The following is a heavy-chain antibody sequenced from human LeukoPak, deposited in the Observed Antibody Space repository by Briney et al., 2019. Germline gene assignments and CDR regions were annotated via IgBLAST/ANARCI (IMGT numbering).Heavy chain of an antibody. Sequence: PGGSLRLSCAASGFTFSTHAMIWVRQAPGKGPEWVSCITGSGSGTYYTDSVKGRFTISRDNSKNTLYLQMNSLRAEDTAMYYCARDYGTMTVAAVQGYFDYWGQGTLVTVSS. CDR1: GFTFSTHA. CDR3: ARDYGTMTVAAVQGYFDY. D-gene: IGHD3-22*01. V-gene: IGHV3-23*01. J-gene: IGHJ4*02. CDR2: ITGSGSGT.